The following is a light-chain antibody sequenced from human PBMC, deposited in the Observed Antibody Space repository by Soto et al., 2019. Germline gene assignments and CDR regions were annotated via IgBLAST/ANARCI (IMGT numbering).Light chain of an antibody. CDR3: QQYNTYRT. Sequence: DIKMTQSPSTLSASVGDRVTITCRASQSVSPSLAWYQQKPGIAPKLLIYQASILQSGVPSRFSGSGTGTEFTVTISSMQHADFATYYCQQYNTYRTFGQGNKVXIK. J-gene: IGKJ1*01. CDR1: QSVSPS. CDR2: QAS. V-gene: IGKV1-5*03.